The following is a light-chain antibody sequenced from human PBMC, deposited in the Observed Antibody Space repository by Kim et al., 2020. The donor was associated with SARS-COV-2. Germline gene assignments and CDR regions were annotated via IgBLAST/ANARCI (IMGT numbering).Light chain of an antibody. V-gene: IGLV3-1*01. J-gene: IGLJ1*01. CDR2: QDS. CDR3: QAWDSSTEV. Sequence: SYELTQPPSVSVSPGQTASITCSGDKLGDKYACWYQQKPGQAPVLVIYQDSKRPSGIPERFSGSNSGNTATLTISGTQAVDEADYYCQAWDSSTEVFGAGTKLTVL. CDR1: KLGDKY.